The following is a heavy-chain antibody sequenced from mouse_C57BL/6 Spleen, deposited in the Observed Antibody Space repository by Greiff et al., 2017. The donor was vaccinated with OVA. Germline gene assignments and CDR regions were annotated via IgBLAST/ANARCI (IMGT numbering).Heavy chain of an antibody. CDR1: GYSITSGYY. D-gene: IGHD2-5*01. CDR2: ISYDGSN. CDR3: ARVDSNYFDY. V-gene: IGHV3-6*01. Sequence: DVQLQESGPGLVKPSQSLSLTCSVPGYSITSGYYWNWIRQFPGNTLEWMGYISYDGSNNYNPSLKNRISITRDTSKNQFFLKLNSVTTEDTATYYCARVDSNYFDYWGQGTTLTVSS. J-gene: IGHJ2*01.